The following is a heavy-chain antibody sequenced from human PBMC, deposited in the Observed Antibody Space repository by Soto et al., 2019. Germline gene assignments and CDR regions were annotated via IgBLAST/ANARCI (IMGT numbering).Heavy chain of an antibody. D-gene: IGHD6-13*01. CDR2: ISYDGSNK. V-gene: IGHV3-30-3*01. J-gene: IGHJ5*02. Sequence: QVQLVESGGGVVQPGRSLRLSCAASGFTFSSYAMHWVRQAPGKGLEWVAVISYDGSNKYYADSVKGRFTISRDNSKNPVDLQMNSLRAEDTAGYYCARAIRGSRSWYLGLFDPWGQGTLVTVSS. CDR1: GFTFSSYA. CDR3: ARAIRGSRSWYLGLFDP.